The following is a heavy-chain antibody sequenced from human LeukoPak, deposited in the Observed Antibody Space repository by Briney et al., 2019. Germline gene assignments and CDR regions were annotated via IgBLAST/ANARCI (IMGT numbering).Heavy chain of an antibody. CDR1: GFTFSSYW. J-gene: IGHJ6*02. D-gene: IGHD2-2*01. V-gene: IGHV3-7*01. Sequence: PGGSLRLSCAASGFTFSSYWMSWVRQAPGKGLEWVANIKQDGSEKYYVDSVKGRFTISRDNAKNSLYLQMNSLRAEDTAVYYCARDRPGVVPALEDSYYYYGMDVWGQGTTVTVSS. CDR3: ARDRPGVVPALEDSYYYYGMDV. CDR2: IKQDGSEK.